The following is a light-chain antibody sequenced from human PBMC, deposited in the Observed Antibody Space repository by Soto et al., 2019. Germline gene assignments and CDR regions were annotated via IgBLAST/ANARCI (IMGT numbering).Light chain of an antibody. V-gene: IGLV1-40*01. CDR1: SSNIGAGYD. J-gene: IGLJ1*01. CDR2: GNS. CDR3: QSYDSRLSGYV. Sequence: QSVLTQPPSVSGAPGQRVTISCPGSSSNIGAGYDVHWYQQLPGTAPKLLIYGNSNRPSGDPDRFSGSKSGTSASLAITGLQAEDEADYYCQSYDSRLSGYVFGTGTKVTVL.